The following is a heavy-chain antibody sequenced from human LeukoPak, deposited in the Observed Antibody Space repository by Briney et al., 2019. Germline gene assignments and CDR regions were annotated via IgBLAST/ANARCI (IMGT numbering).Heavy chain of an antibody. CDR1: GYTFTTYG. Sequence: VASVKVSCKASGYTFTTYGISWVRQAPGQGLEWMGWISGHNGNTNYAQKLQGRVTMTTDTSTSTAYMELRSLRSDDTAVYYCARDRGIISPSRDWFDPWGQGTLVTVSS. J-gene: IGHJ5*02. CDR3: ARDRGIISPSRDWFDP. V-gene: IGHV1-18*01. CDR2: ISGHNGNT. D-gene: IGHD3-10*01.